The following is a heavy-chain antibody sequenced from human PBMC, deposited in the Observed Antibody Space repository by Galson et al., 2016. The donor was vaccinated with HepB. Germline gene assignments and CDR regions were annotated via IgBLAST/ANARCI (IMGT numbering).Heavy chain of an antibody. CDR1: GFTVSSDY. J-gene: IGHJ6*02. CDR2: IYSGGST. D-gene: IGHD3-3*01. Sequence: SLRLSCAASGFTVSSDYMSWVRQAPGRGLEWLSVIYSGGSTYYADSVKGRFTISRDNSKNTLYLQMNSLRAEDMAVYYCARDPDLPNGMDVRGQGTTVTVSS. V-gene: IGHV3-66*01. CDR3: ARDPDLPNGMDV.